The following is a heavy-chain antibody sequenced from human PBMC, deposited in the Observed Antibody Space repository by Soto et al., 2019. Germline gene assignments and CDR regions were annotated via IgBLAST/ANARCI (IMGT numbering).Heavy chain of an antibody. J-gene: IGHJ4*02. CDR1: GFTFSSYG. D-gene: IGHD3-22*01. CDR2: ISYDGGYQ. CDR3: ARGPYSDSSGYYHY. Sequence: QVQLVESGGGVVQPGTSLRLSCAASGFTFSSYGMHWVRQAPGKGLEWVAVISYDGGYQYYADSVKGRFTISRDNCRNTLDLQRNSLRVEDTAVYYGARGPYSDSSGYYHYWGQGTLVTVSS. V-gene: IGHV3-30*03.